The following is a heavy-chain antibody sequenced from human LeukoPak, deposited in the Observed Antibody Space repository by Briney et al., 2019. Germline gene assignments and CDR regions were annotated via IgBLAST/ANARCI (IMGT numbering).Heavy chain of an antibody. J-gene: IGHJ4*02. CDR1: GGSFSGYY. Sequence: SETLSLTCAVYGGSFSGYYWSWIRQPPGKGLEWIGEINHSGSTNYNPSLKSRVTISVDTSKNQFSLKLSSVTAADTAVYYCARGGDWLFDYWGQGTLVTVSS. CDR3: ARGGDWLFDY. V-gene: IGHV4-34*01. CDR2: INHSGST. D-gene: IGHD2-21*02.